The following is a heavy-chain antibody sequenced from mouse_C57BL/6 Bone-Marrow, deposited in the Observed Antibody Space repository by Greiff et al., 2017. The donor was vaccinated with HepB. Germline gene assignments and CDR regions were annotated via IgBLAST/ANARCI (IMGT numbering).Heavy chain of an antibody. CDR1: GYSITSGYY. D-gene: IGHD1-1*01. CDR2: ISYDGSN. V-gene: IGHV3-6*01. Sequence: VQLKESGPGLVKPSQSLSLTCSVTGYSITSGYYWNWIRQFPGNKLEWMGYISYDGSNNYNPSLKNRISITRDTSKNQFFLKLNSVTTEDTATYYCARGYGSSFYAMDYWGQGTSVTVSS. CDR3: ARGYGSSFYAMDY. J-gene: IGHJ4*01.